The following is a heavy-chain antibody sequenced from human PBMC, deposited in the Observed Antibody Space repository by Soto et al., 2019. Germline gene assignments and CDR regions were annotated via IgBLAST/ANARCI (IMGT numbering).Heavy chain of an antibody. CDR3: ASWPTLTIAAAGTNY. D-gene: IGHD6-13*01. CDR2: ISSSGSTI. Sequence: GGSLRLSCAASGFTFSDYYMSWIRQAPGKGLEWVSYISSSGSTIYYADSVKGRFTISRDNAKNSLYLQMNSLRADDTAVYYCASWPTLTIAAAGTNYWGQGTLVTVSS. J-gene: IGHJ4*02. V-gene: IGHV3-11*01. CDR1: GFTFSDYY.